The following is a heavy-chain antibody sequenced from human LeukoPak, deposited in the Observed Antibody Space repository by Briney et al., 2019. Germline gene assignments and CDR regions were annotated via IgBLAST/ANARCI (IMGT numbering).Heavy chain of an antibody. CDR3: ARDGEPPATWFDP. CDR2: INPNSGGT. Sequence: EASVKVSCKASGYTFTGYYMHWVRQAPGQGLEWMGWINPNSGGTNYAQKFQGRVTMTRDTSISTAYMELSRLRSDDTAVYYCARDGEPPATWFDPWGQGNLVTVSS. J-gene: IGHJ5*02. V-gene: IGHV1-2*02. CDR1: GYTFTGYY. D-gene: IGHD1-14*01.